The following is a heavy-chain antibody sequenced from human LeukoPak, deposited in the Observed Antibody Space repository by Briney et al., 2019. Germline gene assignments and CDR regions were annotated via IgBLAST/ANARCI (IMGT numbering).Heavy chain of an antibody. CDR3: ARGSAPHGSALYYLDY. Sequence: PGRSLRLSCAASGFTFSSYGIHWVRQAPGKGLEWVALIRYDATDKHYADSVKGRFSISRDDSRNTVYLQMDSLRAEDTAIYYCARGSAPHGSALYYLDYWGQGTLVTVSS. CDR1: GFTFSSYG. D-gene: IGHD2-15*01. V-gene: IGHV3-33*01. CDR2: IRYDATDK. J-gene: IGHJ4*02.